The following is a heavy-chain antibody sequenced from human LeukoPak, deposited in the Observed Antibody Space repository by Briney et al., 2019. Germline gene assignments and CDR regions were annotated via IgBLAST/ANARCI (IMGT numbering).Heavy chain of an antibody. Sequence: PGGSLRLSCAASGFTFSSYWMSWVRQAPGKGLEWVASIKQDGSEKYYVDSVKGRFTISRDNAKNSLYLQMNSLRAEDTAVYHCSTNNAYLYDYWGQGTLVTVSS. J-gene: IGHJ4*02. CDR3: STNNAYLYDY. D-gene: IGHD2-8*01. V-gene: IGHV3-7*01. CDR1: GFTFSSYW. CDR2: IKQDGSEK.